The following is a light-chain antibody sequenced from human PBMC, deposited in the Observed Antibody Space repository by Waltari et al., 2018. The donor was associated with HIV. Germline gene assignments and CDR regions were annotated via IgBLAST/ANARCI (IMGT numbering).Light chain of an antibody. Sequence: QMNQSPSSLSASVGGRVTITCRASQDIRNFLAWVQQKPGKAPQSLIYAASSWQSGVPANFSGSGSGTDFTLTISSLQPEDFATYYCQQYNSYPFTFGPGTKVDIK. J-gene: IGKJ3*01. V-gene: IGKV1-16*02. CDR3: QQYNSYPFT. CDR1: QDIRNF. CDR2: AAS.